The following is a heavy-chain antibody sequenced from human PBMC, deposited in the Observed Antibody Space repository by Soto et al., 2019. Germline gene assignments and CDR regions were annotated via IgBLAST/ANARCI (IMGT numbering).Heavy chain of an antibody. V-gene: IGHV3-23*01. D-gene: IGHD3-10*01. Sequence: GGSLRLSCAASGFTFSSYAMSWVRQAPGKGLEWVSTISGSGGSTYYADSVRGRFTISRDNSKNTLYLQMNSLRTKDTAVYYCGGFEEFLYYFDYWGQGTLVTVSS. CDR3: GGFEEFLYYFDY. CDR1: GFTFSSYA. J-gene: IGHJ4*02. CDR2: ISGSGGST.